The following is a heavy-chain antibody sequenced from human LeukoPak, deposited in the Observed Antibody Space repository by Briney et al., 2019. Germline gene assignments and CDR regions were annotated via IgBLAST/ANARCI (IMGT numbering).Heavy chain of an antibody. CDR2: INPNSGGT. D-gene: IGHD3-10*01. CDR3: ARDYGSGSPLLFDY. CDR1: GYTFTGYY. Sequence: ASVKVSCKAFGYTFTGYYMHWVRQAPGQGLEWMGWINPNSGGTNYAQKFQGRVTMTRDTSISTAYMELSRLRSDDTAVYYCARDYGSGSPLLFDYWGQGTLVTVSS. J-gene: IGHJ4*02. V-gene: IGHV1-2*02.